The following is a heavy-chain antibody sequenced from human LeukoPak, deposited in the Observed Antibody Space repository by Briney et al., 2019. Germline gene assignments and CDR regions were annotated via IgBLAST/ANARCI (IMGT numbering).Heavy chain of an antibody. CDR3: TRGERLTTRSYSFDY. CDR2: IRSKAYGGTP. CDR1: GFTFGDYA. D-gene: IGHD4-11*01. V-gene: IGHV3-49*03. Sequence: GGSLRLSCTASGFTFGDYAMSWFRQAPGKGLEWVGFIRSKAYGGTPEYAASVKGRFTISRDDFKSIAYLQVNSLKTEDTAVYYCTRGERLTTRSYSFDYWGQGILVTVSS. J-gene: IGHJ4*02.